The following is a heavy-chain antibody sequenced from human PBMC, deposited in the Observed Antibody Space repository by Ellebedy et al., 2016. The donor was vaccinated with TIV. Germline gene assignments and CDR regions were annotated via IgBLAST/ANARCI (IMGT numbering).Heavy chain of an antibody. D-gene: IGHD2-15*01. J-gene: IGHJ5*02. CDR1: GFTFSYFW. CDR3: ATDEGGSYDA. V-gene: IGHV3-74*01. Sequence: PGGSLRLSCATSGFTFSYFWMHWVRQAPGKGLEWVSRISRDGDIRGYAASVKGRFTVSRDNAKNTLYLQMNGLRADDSAVYYCATDEGGSYDAWGQGTRVTVSS. CDR2: ISRDGDIR.